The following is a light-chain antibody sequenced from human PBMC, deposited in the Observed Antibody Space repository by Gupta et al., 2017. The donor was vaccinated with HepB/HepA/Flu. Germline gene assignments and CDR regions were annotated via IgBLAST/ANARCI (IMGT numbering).Light chain of an antibody. Sequence: QSALSQPAAVSGSPGPSIPLSCTRTSSDVAGYNYVSWYQQQAGKAPILMIYDVSNRPSGVSNRFSGSKSGNTASLTISGLQAEDDADYYCSSYTSSSPYVFGTGTKVTVL. V-gene: IGLV2-14*03. CDR2: DVS. CDR3: SSYTSSSPYV. J-gene: IGLJ1*01. CDR1: SSDVAGYNY.